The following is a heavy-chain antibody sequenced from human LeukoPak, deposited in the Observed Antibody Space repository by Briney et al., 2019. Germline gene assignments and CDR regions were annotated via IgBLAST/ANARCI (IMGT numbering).Heavy chain of an antibody. CDR1: GFTFSNYA. Sequence: PGGSLRLSCSASGFTFSNYAMSWVRQAPGMGLEWVSSISSSGGSTFYADSVKGRFTISRDNAKNSLYLQMNSLRAEDTAVYYCARDHMVRGVIIYWGQGTLVTVSS. CDR3: ARDHMVRGVIIY. V-gene: IGHV3-23*01. D-gene: IGHD3-10*01. J-gene: IGHJ4*02. CDR2: ISSSGGST.